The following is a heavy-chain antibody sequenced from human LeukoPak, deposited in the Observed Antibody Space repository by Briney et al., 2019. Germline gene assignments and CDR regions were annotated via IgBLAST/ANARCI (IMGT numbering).Heavy chain of an antibody. CDR1: GYTFTSYG. Sequence: SVKVSCKASGYTFTSYGISWVRQAPGQGLEWMGGIIPIFGTANYAQKFQGRVTITADESTSTAYMELSSLRSEDTAVYYCARVAGYCSSTSCYGNHYGMDVWGQGTTVTVSS. CDR2: IIPIFGTA. V-gene: IGHV1-69*13. J-gene: IGHJ6*02. D-gene: IGHD2-2*01. CDR3: ARVAGYCSSTSCYGNHYGMDV.